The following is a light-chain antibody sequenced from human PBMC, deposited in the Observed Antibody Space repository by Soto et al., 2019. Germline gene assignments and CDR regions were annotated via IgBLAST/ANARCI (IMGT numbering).Light chain of an antibody. CDR2: DVT. CDR3: SSYTSSITLV. J-gene: IGLJ3*02. CDR1: SSDVGGYNY. V-gene: IGLV2-14*01. Sequence: QPASVSGSPGQSITISCTGTSSDVGGYNYVSWYQQHPGKAPKLLIYDVTNRPSGVSYRFSGSKSGNTASLTISGLQAEDEADYYCSSYTSSITLVFGGGTKLTVL.